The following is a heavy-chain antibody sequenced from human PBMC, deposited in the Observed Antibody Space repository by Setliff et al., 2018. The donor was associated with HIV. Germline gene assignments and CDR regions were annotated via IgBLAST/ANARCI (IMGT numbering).Heavy chain of an antibody. D-gene: IGHD2-8*01. Sequence: PSETLSLTCAVSGFSISSGFYWGWIRQPPGKGLEWIGGIYHSGSTYYNPSLRSRVTISVDTSKNQFSLKLSSVTAADTAGYYCARDAPTVYANGWFDPWGQGTLVTVSS. CDR1: GFSISSGFY. CDR2: IYHSGST. CDR3: ARDAPTVYANGWFDP. V-gene: IGHV4-38-2*02. J-gene: IGHJ5*02.